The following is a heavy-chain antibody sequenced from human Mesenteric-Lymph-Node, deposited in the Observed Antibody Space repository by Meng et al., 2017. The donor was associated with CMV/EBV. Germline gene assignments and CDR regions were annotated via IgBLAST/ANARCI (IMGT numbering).Heavy chain of an antibody. CDR2: IHPVGNSK. CDR1: GFSFSSHW. CDR3: ATEAVTTSY. V-gene: IGHV3-74*01. Sequence: GESLKISCAASGFSFSSHWMHWVRQSPGEGLVWVSRIHPVGNSKFYADSVKGRFTISRDNAKNSLSLLMNSLRAEDTAVYYCATEAVTTSYWGQGTLVTVSS. D-gene: IGHD4-17*01. J-gene: IGHJ4*02.